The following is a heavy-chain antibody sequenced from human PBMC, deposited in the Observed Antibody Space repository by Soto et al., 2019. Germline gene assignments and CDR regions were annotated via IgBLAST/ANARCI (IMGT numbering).Heavy chain of an antibody. CDR1: GYTFTSYA. CDR3: ATSDPSNYYYYGMDV. J-gene: IGHJ6*02. Sequence: QVQLVQSGAEVKKPGASVKVSCKASGYTFTSYAMHWVRQAPGQRLEWMGWINAGNGNTKYSQKFQGRVTITRDTSASTAYMELSSLRSEDTAVYYCATSDPSNYYYYGMDVWGQGTTVTVSS. D-gene: IGHD4-4*01. CDR2: INAGNGNT. V-gene: IGHV1-3*01.